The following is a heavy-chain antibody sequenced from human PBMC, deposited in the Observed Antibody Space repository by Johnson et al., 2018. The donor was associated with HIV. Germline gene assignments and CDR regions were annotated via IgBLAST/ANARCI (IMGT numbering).Heavy chain of an antibody. V-gene: IGHV3-30*02. D-gene: IGHD6-6*01. CDR3: ALGGIAAREEDAFDI. Sequence: VQLVESGGGVVQPGGSLRLSCAASGFNFNIYGMHWVRQAPGKGLEGVAFIRYDGINQDYADSVKGRFTISRDNSKNTLYLQMDSLRAEDTAVYYCALGGIAAREEDAFDIWGQGTMVTVSS. CDR2: IRYDGINQ. J-gene: IGHJ3*02. CDR1: GFNFNIYG.